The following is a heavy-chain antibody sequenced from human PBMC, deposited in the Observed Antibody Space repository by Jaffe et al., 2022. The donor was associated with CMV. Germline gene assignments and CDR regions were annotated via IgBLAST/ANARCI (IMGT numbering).Heavy chain of an antibody. CDR2: ISWNSGSI. V-gene: IGHV3-9*01. CDR3: AKDMNVGLQLWTPGPYGMDV. D-gene: IGHD5-18*01. CDR1: GFTFDDYA. J-gene: IGHJ6*02. Sequence: EVQLVESGGGLVQPGRSLRLSCAASGFTFDDYAMHWVRQAPGKGLEWVSGISWNSGSIGYADSVKGRFTISRDNAKNSLYLQMNSLRAEDTALYYCAKDMNVGLQLWTPGPYGMDVWGQGTTVTVSS.